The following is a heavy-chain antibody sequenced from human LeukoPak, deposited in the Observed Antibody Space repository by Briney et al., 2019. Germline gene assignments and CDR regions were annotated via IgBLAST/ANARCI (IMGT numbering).Heavy chain of an antibody. CDR2: IIPIFGTA. CDR1: GGTFSSYA. D-gene: IGHD2-15*01. Sequence: SVKVSCKASGGTFSSYAISWVRQAPGQGLEWMGGIIPIFGTANYAQKFQGRVTITTDESTSTAYMELSSLRSEDTAVYYCARGGAGGPPPRPSAPQYYYYYMDVWGKGTTATVSS. CDR3: ARGGAGGPPPRPSAPQYYYYYMDV. J-gene: IGHJ6*03. V-gene: IGHV1-69*05.